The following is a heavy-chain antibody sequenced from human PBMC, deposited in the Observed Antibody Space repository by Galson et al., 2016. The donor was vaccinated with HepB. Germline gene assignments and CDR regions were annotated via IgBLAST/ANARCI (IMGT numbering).Heavy chain of an antibody. Sequence: SLRLSCAASGFTFSGYGMYWVRQAPGKGLEWVALIRSDGSITYYGDSVKGRFTISRDNSKNTLHLQMNGLRAEDTAVYYCARGVGFGDYTFDVWGQGTMVIVSS. V-gene: IGHV3-33*01. CDR1: GFTFSGYG. CDR2: IRSDGSIT. CDR3: ARGVGFGDYTFDV. J-gene: IGHJ3*01. D-gene: IGHD4-17*01.